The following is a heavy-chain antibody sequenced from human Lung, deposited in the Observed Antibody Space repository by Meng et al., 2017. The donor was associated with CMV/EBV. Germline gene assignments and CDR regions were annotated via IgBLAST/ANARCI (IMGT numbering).Heavy chain of an antibody. CDR2: MNPNSGNT. J-gene: IGHJ6*01. Sequence: ASVXVSCKASGYTFTSYDISWVRQAPGQGLEWMGWMNPNSGNTDSAQNFQGRVTMTRNTSISTAYMELSSLRSEDTAVYYCARAVYCIGTTCFFYPMDFWGPWNTV. CDR1: GYTFTSYD. V-gene: IGHV1-8*01. CDR3: ARAVYCIGTTCFFYPMDF. D-gene: IGHD2-2*01.